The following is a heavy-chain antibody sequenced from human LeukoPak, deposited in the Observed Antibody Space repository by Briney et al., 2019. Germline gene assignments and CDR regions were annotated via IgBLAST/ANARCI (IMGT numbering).Heavy chain of an antibody. J-gene: IGHJ4*02. CDR3: ASNRYGDYSS. D-gene: IGHD4-17*01. Sequence: PSETLSLTCTVSGGSISSSSYYWGWIRQPPGKGLEWIGSIYYSGSTYYNPSLKSRVTISVDTSKNQFSLKLSSVTAADTAVYYCASNRYGDYSSWGQGTLVTVSS. CDR2: IYYSGST. V-gene: IGHV4-39*07. CDR1: GGSISSSSYY.